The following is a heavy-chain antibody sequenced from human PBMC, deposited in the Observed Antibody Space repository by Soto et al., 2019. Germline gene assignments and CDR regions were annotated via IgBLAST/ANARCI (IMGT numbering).Heavy chain of an antibody. CDR1: GFTFSSYG. J-gene: IGHJ6*03. CDR2: IWYDGSNK. V-gene: IGHV3-33*01. D-gene: IGHD6-6*01. Sequence: GGSLRLSCAASGFTFSSYGMHWVRQAPGKGLEWVAVIWYDGSNKYYADSVKGRFTISRDNSKNTLYLQMNSLRAEDTAVYYCARKSRSSSFLDYYYYMDVWGKGTTVTVSS. CDR3: ARKSRSSSFLDYYYYMDV.